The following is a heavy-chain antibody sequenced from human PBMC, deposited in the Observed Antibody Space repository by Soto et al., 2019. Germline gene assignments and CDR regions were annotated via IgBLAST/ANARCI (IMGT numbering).Heavy chain of an antibody. CDR3: ARVGYSSTGTTLHFHGLDV. V-gene: IGHV1-46*01. CDR1: GYNFTSHY. J-gene: IGHJ6*02. D-gene: IGHD3-22*01. Sequence: ASVKVSCKTSGYNFTSHYIHWVRQAPGQRLESMGIIYPRGGSTIYAQKFQGKVTMTRDTSTHTLYMELSSLRSEDTAIHYCARVGYSSTGTTLHFHGLDVWGQGTTVTVSS. CDR2: IYPRGGST.